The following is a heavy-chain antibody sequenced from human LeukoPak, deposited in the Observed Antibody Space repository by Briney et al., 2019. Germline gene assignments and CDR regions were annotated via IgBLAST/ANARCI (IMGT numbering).Heavy chain of an antibody. CDR1: GYTFTNYW. Sequence: GESLKISCKGSGYTFTNYWIGWVRQMPGKGLEWMGIIYPGDSDTRYSPSFQGQVTISADKSTSTAYLQWSSLKASDTAMYYCARQTFVPTFDIWGQGTMVTVSS. D-gene: IGHD6-6*01. J-gene: IGHJ3*02. V-gene: IGHV5-51*01. CDR2: IYPGDSDT. CDR3: ARQTFVPTFDI.